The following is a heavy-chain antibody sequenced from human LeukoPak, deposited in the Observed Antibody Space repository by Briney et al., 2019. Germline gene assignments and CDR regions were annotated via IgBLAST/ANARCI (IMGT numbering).Heavy chain of an antibody. CDR3: ARSLMVRGVILDYYYYGMDV. CDR2: ISSSGSTI. V-gene: IGHV3-48*04. D-gene: IGHD3-10*01. J-gene: IGHJ6*02. Sequence: GGSLRLSCAVSGFTFSSYAMGWVRQAPGKGLEWVSYISSSGSTIYYADSVKGRFTISGDNAKNSLYLQMNSLRAEDTAVYYCARSLMVRGVILDYYYYGMDVWGQGTTVTVSS. CDR1: GFTFSSYA.